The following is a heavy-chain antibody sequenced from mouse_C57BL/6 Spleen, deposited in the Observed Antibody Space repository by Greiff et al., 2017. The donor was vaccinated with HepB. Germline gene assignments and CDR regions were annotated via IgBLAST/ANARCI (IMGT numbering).Heavy chain of an antibody. D-gene: IGHD1-2*01. J-gene: IGHJ2*01. CDR1: GFTFTDYY. CDR3: ARRTTALDY. Sequence: EVHLVESGGGLVQPGGSLSLSCAASGFTFTDYYMSWVRQPPGKALEWLGFIRNKANGYTTEYSASVKGRFTISRDNSQSILYLQMNALRAEDSATYYCARRTTALDYWGQGTTLTVSS. CDR2: IRNKANGYTT. V-gene: IGHV7-3*01.